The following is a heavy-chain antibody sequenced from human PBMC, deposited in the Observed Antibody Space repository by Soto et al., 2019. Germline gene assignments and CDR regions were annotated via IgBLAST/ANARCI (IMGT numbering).Heavy chain of an antibody. CDR3: ARDRETSPYYYDGDHDAFDI. D-gene: IGHD3-22*01. CDR2: ISTNGGST. V-gene: IGHV3-64D*06. CDR1: GFTFSSYA. J-gene: IGHJ3*02. Sequence: GGSLRLSCSASGFTFSSYAMHWVRQAPGKGLEYVSSISTNGGSTHYADSVKGRFTISRDNSKNTQYLQMSSLRADDTAVYYCARDRETSPYYYDGDHDAFDISGQGTMVTVSS.